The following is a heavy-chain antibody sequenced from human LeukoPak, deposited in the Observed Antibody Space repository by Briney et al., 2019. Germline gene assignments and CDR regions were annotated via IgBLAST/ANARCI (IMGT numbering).Heavy chain of an antibody. V-gene: IGHV3-23*01. CDR2: ISGSGGST. CDR3: AKSSYYDSSGYYREYYFDF. Sequence: GGSLRLSCAASGFTFSTYGMSWVRQAPGKGLEWVSSISGSGGSTNYADSVKGRFTISRDNSKNTLYLQMNSLGDEDTAVYYCAKSSYYDSSGYYREYYFDFWGQGTLVTVSS. CDR1: GFTFSTYG. J-gene: IGHJ4*02. D-gene: IGHD3-22*01.